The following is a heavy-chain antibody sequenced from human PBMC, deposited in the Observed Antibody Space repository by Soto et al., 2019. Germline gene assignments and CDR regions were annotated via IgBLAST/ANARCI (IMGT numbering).Heavy chain of an antibody. CDR1: GFTFSNAW. Sequence: EVQLVESGGGLVKPGGSLRLSCAASGFTFSNAWMNWVRQAPGKGLEWVGRIKSKTDGGPTDYAAPVKGRFTISRDDSKNTLYLKMNSLKTEDTAVYYCTTGMIGGYWGQGTLVTVSS. V-gene: IGHV3-15*07. CDR3: TTGMIGGY. CDR2: IKSKTDGGPT. D-gene: IGHD3-22*01. J-gene: IGHJ4*02.